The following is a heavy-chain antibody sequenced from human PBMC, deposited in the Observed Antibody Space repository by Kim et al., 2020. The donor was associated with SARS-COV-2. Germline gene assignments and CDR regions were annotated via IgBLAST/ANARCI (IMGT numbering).Heavy chain of an antibody. Sequence: SETLSLTCAVYGGSFSGYYWSWIRQPPGKGLEWIGEINHSGSTNYNPSLKSRVTISVDTSKNQFSLKLSSVTAADTAVYYCARVLVSGGIDYWGQGTLVTVSS. J-gene: IGHJ4*02. V-gene: IGHV4-34*01. CDR2: INHSGST. CDR3: ARVLVSGGIDY. D-gene: IGHD2-8*02. CDR1: GGSFSGYY.